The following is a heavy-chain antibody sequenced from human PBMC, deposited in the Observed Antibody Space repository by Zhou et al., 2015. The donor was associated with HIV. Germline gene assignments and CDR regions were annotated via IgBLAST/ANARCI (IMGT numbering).Heavy chain of an antibody. CDR2: IIPIFGTA. Sequence: QVQLVQSGAEVKKPGSSVKVSCKASGGTFSSYAISWVRQAPGQGLEWMGGIIPIFGTANYAQKFQGRVTITADESTSTAYMELSSLRSEDTAVYYCARADVDVTYDSSGYHRGFQHVGPGATLV. V-gene: IGHV1-69*12. CDR3: ARADVDVTYDSSGYHRGFQH. CDR1: GGTFSSYA. D-gene: IGHD3-22*01. J-gene: IGHJ1*01.